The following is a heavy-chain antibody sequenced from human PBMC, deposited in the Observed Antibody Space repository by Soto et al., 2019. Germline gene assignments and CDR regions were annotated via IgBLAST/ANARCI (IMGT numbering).Heavy chain of an antibody. J-gene: IGHJ5*02. CDR1: GDSISSGGYY. V-gene: IGHV4-31*11. D-gene: IGHD3-3*01. CDR3: ARDPYDFWSGYSQFDP. Sequence: SETLSLTCAVSGDSISSGGYYWSWIRQHPGKGLEWIGYIYYSGSTYYNPSLKSRVTISVDTSKNQFSLKLSSVTAADTAVYYCARDPYDFWSGYSQFDPWGQGTLVTVSS. CDR2: IYYSGST.